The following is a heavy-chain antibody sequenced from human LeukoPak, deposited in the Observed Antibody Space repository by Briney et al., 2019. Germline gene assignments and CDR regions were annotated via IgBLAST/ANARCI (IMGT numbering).Heavy chain of an antibody. CDR3: AKDEEWFGELPADAFDI. J-gene: IGHJ3*02. V-gene: IGHV3-23*01. CDR2: ISGSGGST. D-gene: IGHD3-10*01. Sequence: GGSLRLSCAASGFTFSSYAMSWVRQAPGKGLEWVSAISGSGGSTYYADSVKGRFTISRDNSKNTLYLRMNSLRAEDTAVYYCAKDEEWFGELPADAFDIWGQGTMVTVSS. CDR1: GFTFSSYA.